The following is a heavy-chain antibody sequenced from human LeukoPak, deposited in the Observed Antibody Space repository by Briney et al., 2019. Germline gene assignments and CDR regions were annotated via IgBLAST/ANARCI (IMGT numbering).Heavy chain of an antibody. Sequence: ASVKVSCKASGGTFSSYAISWVRQSPGQGLEWMGGIIPIFGTANYAQKFQGRVTITTDESTSTGYMELSSLRSEDTAVYYCAREFSGGFYSNPSNSPEDNWFDPWGQGTLVTVSS. CDR2: IIPIFGTA. J-gene: IGHJ5*02. CDR3: AREFSGGFYSNPSNSPEDNWFDP. CDR1: GGTFSSYA. D-gene: IGHD4-11*01. V-gene: IGHV1-69*05.